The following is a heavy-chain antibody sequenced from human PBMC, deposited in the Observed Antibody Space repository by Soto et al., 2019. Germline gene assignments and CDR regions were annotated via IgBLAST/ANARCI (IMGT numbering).Heavy chain of an antibody. J-gene: IGHJ3*02. V-gene: IGHV1-69*13. CDR2: IIPIFGTA. CDR3: AREMGKAMIVVVTDAFDI. CDR1: GGTFSSYA. D-gene: IGHD3-22*01. Sequence: SVKVSCKASGGTFSSYAISWVRQAPGQGLEWMGGIIPIFGTANYAQKFQGRVTITADESTSTAYMELSSLRSEDTAVYYCAREMGKAMIVVVTDAFDIWGQGTMVTVSS.